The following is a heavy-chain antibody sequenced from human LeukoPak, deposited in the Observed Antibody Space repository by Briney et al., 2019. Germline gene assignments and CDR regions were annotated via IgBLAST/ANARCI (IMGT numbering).Heavy chain of an antibody. CDR2: IYYSGST. Sequence: SETLSLTCTVSGGSISSSSYYWGWIRQPPGKGLEWIGGIYYSGSTYYNPSLKSRVTISVDTSKNQFSLKLSSVTAADTAVYYCARHDYGDSDWFDPWGQGTLVTVSS. CDR1: GGSISSSSYY. J-gene: IGHJ5*02. D-gene: IGHD4-17*01. CDR3: ARHDYGDSDWFDP. V-gene: IGHV4-39*01.